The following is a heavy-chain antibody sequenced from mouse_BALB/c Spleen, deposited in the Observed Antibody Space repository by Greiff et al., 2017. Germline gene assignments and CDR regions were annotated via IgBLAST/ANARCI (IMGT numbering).Heavy chain of an antibody. V-gene: IGHV3-8*02. D-gene: IGHD2-10*01. CDR1: GDSITSGY. Sequence: EVQLQESGPSLVKPSQTLSLTCSVTGDSITSGYWNWIRKFPGNKLEYMGYISYSGSTYYNPSLKSRISITRDTSKNQYYLQLNSVTTEDTATYYCARPYYGNPRGFAYWGQGTLVTVSA. CDR3: ARPYYGNPRGFAY. J-gene: IGHJ3*01. CDR2: ISYSGST.